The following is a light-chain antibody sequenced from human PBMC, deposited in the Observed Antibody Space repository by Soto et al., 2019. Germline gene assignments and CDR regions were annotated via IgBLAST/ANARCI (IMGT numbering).Light chain of an antibody. V-gene: IGKV1-39*01. CDR2: GAS. CDR3: QQCYSPPLS. CDR1: QDISGR. Sequence: DIQMTQSPSSLSASIGETVTITCRASQDISGRLNWYQQTRGRVPKLLIYGASNLESGLPSRFSGSESGSDFTLTISGLQPEDFASYYCQQCYSPPLSFGGGTRVEF. J-gene: IGKJ4*01.